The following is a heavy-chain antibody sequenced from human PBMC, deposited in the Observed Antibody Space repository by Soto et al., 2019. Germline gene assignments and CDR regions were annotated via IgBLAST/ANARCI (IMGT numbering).Heavy chain of an antibody. Sequence: PSETLSLTCAVYGGSFSGYYWSWIRQPPGKGLEWIGEINHSGSTNYNPSLKSRVTISVDTSKNQFSLKLSSVTAADTAVYYCARGSRYYYGSGSYYRPPNWFDPWGQGTLVTVSS. CDR3: ARGSRYYYGSGSYYRPPNWFDP. CDR1: GGSFSGYY. D-gene: IGHD3-10*01. J-gene: IGHJ5*02. CDR2: INHSGST. V-gene: IGHV4-34*01.